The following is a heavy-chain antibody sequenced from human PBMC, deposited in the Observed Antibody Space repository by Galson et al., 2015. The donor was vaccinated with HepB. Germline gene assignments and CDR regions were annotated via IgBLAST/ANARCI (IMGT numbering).Heavy chain of an antibody. CDR1: RFTFSTYS. J-gene: IGHJ4*02. CDR2: ISSSGGLI. D-gene: IGHD5-18*01. CDR3: ARGEAETALFAPFEY. Sequence: SLRLSCAASRFTFSTYSMNWVRQAPGKGLEWVSYISSSGGLIYYADSVKGRLTVSRDGNSLYLQMKSLRDEDTAVYYCARGEAETALFAPFEYWGLGTLVTVSS. V-gene: IGHV3-48*02.